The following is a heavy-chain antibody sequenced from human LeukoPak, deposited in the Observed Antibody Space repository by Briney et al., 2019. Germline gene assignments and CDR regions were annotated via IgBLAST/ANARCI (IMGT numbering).Heavy chain of an antibody. J-gene: IGHJ6*03. CDR1: GGTFSSYA. D-gene: IGHD3-10*01. V-gene: IGHV1-69*13. CDR2: IIPIFGTA. CDR3: ARGLSGSYGALYYYYYYYMDV. Sequence: SVKVSCKASGGTFSSYAISWVRQAPGQGLEWMGGIIPIFGTANYAQKFQGRVTITADESTSTAYMELSSLRSEDTAVYYCARGLSGSYGALYYYYYYYMDVWGKGTTVTISS.